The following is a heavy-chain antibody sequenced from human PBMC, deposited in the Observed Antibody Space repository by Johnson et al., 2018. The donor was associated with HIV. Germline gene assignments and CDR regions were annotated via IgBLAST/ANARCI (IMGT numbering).Heavy chain of an antibody. J-gene: IGHJ3*02. CDR3: ATNTVVRGIIIIYYAFDI. CDR1: GFAFSTYA. CDR2: ISYDGNKS. D-gene: IGHD3-10*01. Sequence: QMLLVESGGGVVQAGRSLRVSCTASGFAFSTYAMHWVRQAPGKGLEWVAVISYDGNKSYYADSVKGRFTISRDNSRNTLYLQMNSLRAEDTAVYYCATNTVVRGIIIIYYAFDIWGQGTMVTVSS. V-gene: IGHV3-30-3*01.